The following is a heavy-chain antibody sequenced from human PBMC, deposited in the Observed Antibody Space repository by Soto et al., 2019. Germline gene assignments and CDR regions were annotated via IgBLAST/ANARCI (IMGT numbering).Heavy chain of an antibody. CDR1: GFTFSSYS. CDR2: ISSSSSTI. V-gene: IGHV3-48*02. D-gene: IGHD2-2*03. CDR3: ARERSSYGYCSSTSCFPRSYNWFDP. Sequence: VQLVESGGGLVKPGGSLRLSCAASGFTFSSYSMNWVRQAPGKGLEWVSYISSSSSTIYYADSVKGRFTISRDNAKNSLYLQMNSLRDEDTAVYYCARERSSYGYCSSTSCFPRSYNWFDPWGQGTLVTVSS. J-gene: IGHJ5*02.